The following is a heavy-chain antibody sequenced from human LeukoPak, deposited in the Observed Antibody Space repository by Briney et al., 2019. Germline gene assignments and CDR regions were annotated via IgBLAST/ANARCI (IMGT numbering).Heavy chain of an antibody. V-gene: IGHV3-11*01. CDR2: ISSSGSTI. D-gene: IGHD3-3*01. CDR1: GFTFSDYY. J-gene: IGHJ4*02. CDR3: AKDQIKSASIFGVVTS. Sequence: NPGGSLRLSCAASGFTFSDYYMSWIRQAPGKGLEWVSYISSSGSTIYYADSVKGRFTISRDNAKNSLYLQMNSLRAEDTALYYCAKDQIKSASIFGVVTSWGQGTLVTVSS.